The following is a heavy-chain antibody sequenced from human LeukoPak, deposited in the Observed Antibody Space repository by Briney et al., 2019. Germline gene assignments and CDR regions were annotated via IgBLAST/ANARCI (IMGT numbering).Heavy chain of an antibody. CDR3: ARVGDYYDSSGYYSGGDAFDI. CDR1: GGTFSSYA. Sequence: SVKVSCKASGGTFSSYAISWVRQAPGQGLEWMGGIIPIFGTANYAQKFQGRVTITADKSTSTAYMELSSLRSEDTAVYYCARVGDYYDSSGYYSGGDAFDIWGQGTMVTVSS. CDR2: IIPIFGTA. D-gene: IGHD3-22*01. V-gene: IGHV1-69*06. J-gene: IGHJ3*02.